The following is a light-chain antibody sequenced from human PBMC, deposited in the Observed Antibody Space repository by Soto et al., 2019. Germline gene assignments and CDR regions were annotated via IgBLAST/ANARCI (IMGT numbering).Light chain of an antibody. CDR3: QSHDSSLSGYV. Sequence: QSVLTQPPSVSGAPGQWVTISCTGSSSKIGAGYDVHWYQQLPGTAPKLLIYGNSNRPSGVPDRFSGSKSGTSASLAITGLQAEDEADYYCQSHDSSLSGYVFGTGTKLTVL. V-gene: IGLV1-40*01. CDR1: SSKIGAGYD. J-gene: IGLJ1*01. CDR2: GNS.